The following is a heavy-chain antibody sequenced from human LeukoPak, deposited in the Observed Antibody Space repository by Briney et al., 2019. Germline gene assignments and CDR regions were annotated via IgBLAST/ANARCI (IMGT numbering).Heavy chain of an antibody. Sequence: GGSLRLSCAASGFTFSNYSMNWVRQAPGKGLEWVSSISSSSSYIYYADSVKGRFIISRDNAKNSLYLQMNSLRAEDTAVYYCARADRSGSYYEDWGQGTLVTVSS. D-gene: IGHD3-10*01. V-gene: IGHV3-21*01. CDR1: GFTFSNYS. CDR2: ISSSSSYI. J-gene: IGHJ4*02. CDR3: ARADRSGSYYED.